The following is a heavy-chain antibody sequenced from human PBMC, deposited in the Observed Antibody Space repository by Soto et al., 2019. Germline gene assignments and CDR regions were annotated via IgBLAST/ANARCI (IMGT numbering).Heavy chain of an antibody. CDR1: GFTFSTHW. J-gene: IGHJ4*02. Sequence: GSLRLSCAASGFTFSTHWMHWVRQAPGKGLVWVSHINSDGSSTSYADSVKGRFTISRDNAKNTLYLQMNSLRAEDTAVYYCARDRGSGWDHFDYWGQGTLVTVSS. CDR3: ARDRGSGWDHFDY. CDR2: INSDGSST. V-gene: IGHV3-74*01. D-gene: IGHD6-19*01.